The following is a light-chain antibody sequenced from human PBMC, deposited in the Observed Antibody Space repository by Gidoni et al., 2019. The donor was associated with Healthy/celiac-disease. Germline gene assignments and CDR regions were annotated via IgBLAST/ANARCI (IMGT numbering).Light chain of an antibody. CDR3: MQALQTPNT. CDR2: LGS. J-gene: IGKJ2*01. V-gene: IGKV2-28*01. CDR1: QSLLHSNGYNY. Sequence: DIVMTQSPLSLPVTPGEPASISCRFSQSLLHSNGYNYLDWYLQKPGQSPQLLIYLGSNRDSGVPDRFSGSGSGTDFTLKISRVEAEDVGVYYCMQALQTPNTFGQGTKLEIK.